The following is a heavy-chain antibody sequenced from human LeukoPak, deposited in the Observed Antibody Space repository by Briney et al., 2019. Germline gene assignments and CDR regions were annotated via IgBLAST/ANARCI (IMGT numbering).Heavy chain of an antibody. V-gene: IGHV3-23*01. CDR3: AKAATIFGVVRGRGSYYFDY. D-gene: IGHD3-3*01. CDR2: ISGSGGST. CDR1: GFTFSSYA. J-gene: IGHJ4*02. Sequence: GGSLRLSCAASGFTFSSYAMSWVRQAPGKGLEWVSAISGSGGSTYYADSVKGRFTISRVNSKNTLYLQMNSLRAEDTAVYYCAKAATIFGVVRGRGSYYFDYWGQGTLVTVSS.